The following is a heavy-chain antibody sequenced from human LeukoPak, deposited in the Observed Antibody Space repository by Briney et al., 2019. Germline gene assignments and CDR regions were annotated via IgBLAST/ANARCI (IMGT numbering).Heavy chain of an antibody. CDR2: IIPIFGTA. V-gene: IGHV1-69*05. J-gene: IGHJ4*02. Sequence: SVKVSCKASGGTFSSYAISWVRQAPGQGLEWMGGIIPIFGTANYAQKFQGRVTITTDESTSTAYMELSSLRSEDTAVYYCAKSWYQLLLYYFDYWGQGTLVTVSS. CDR1: GGTFSSYA. CDR3: AKSWYQLLLYYFDY. D-gene: IGHD2-2*01.